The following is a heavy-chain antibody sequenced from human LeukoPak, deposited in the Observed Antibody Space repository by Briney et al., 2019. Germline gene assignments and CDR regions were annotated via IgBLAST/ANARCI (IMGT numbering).Heavy chain of an antibody. CDR3: AREKYDFWSGYYTDYYYGMDV. CDR2: ITRIGSTI. CDR1: GFTFSDYY. D-gene: IGHD3-3*01. V-gene: IGHV3-11*01. J-gene: IGHJ6*02. Sequence: GGSLRLSCAASGFTFSDYYMSWIRQSPGKGLEWVSSITRIGSTIYYADSVKGRFTISRDNAKNSLYLQMNSLRAEDTAVYYCAREKYDFWSGYYTDYYYGMDVWGQGTTVTVSS.